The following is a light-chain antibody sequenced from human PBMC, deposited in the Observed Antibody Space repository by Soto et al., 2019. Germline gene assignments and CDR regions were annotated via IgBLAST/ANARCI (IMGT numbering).Light chain of an antibody. CDR3: CSYAGRDTLYV. CDR2: DVS. J-gene: IGLJ1*01. CDR1: STDVGGYNY. Sequence: QSALTQPRSVSGSPGQSVTISFTGNSTDVGGYNYVSWYQQHPGKVPKLILYDVSKRPSGVPDRFSGSKSGNTASLTISGLQAEDEADYYCCSYAGRDTLYVFGSGTKVTVL. V-gene: IGLV2-11*01.